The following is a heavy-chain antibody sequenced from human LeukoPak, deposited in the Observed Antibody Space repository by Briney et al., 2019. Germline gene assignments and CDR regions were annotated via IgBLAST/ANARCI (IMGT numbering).Heavy chain of an antibody. V-gene: IGHV4-30-4*08. CDR1: GFTFSNYA. Sequence: LRLSCAASGFTFSNYAMSWIRQPPGKGLEWIGYIYYSGSTYYNPSLKSRVTISVDTSKNQFSLKLSSVTAADTAVYYCARASTTADGWYYYYYYMDVWGKGTTVTVSS. CDR2: IYYSGST. J-gene: IGHJ6*03. CDR3: ARASTTADGWYYYYYYMDV. D-gene: IGHD4-11*01.